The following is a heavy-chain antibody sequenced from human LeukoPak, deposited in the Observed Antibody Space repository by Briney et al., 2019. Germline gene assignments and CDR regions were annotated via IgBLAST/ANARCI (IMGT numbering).Heavy chain of an antibody. D-gene: IGHD3-10*01. J-gene: IGHJ4*02. V-gene: IGHV3-30*18. Sequence: GRSLRLSCAASGFTFSTYGMHWVRQAPGKGLEWVAVISYDGSNKHYSDSVKGRFTISRDNSKNTLYLEMSSLRAEDTAVYYCAQDSPLYGSGNYRSPDYWGQGTLVTVSS. CDR2: ISYDGSNK. CDR1: GFTFSTYG. CDR3: AQDSPLYGSGNYRSPDY.